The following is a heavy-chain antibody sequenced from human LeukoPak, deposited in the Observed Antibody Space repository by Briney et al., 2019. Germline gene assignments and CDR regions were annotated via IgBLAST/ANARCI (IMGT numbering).Heavy chain of an antibody. CDR2: IYYSGST. V-gene: IGHV4-59*01. CDR3: ARVKGGIFGVVFDY. J-gene: IGHJ4*02. CDR1: GGSISSYY. Sequence: SETLSLTCTVSGGSISSYYWSWIRQPPGKGLEWIGYIYYSGSTNYNPSLKSRVTISVGTSKNQFSLKLSSVTAADTAVYYCARVKGGIFGVVFDYWGQGTLVTVSS. D-gene: IGHD3-3*01.